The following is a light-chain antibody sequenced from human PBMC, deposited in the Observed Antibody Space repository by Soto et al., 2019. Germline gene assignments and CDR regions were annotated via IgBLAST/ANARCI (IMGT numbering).Light chain of an antibody. J-gene: IGLJ1*01. CDR1: SSDVGGYKY. Sequence: QSALTQPASVSGSPGQSITIPCTGSSSDVGGYKYVSWYQQNPDKAPKLIIYEVTNRPSGVSDRFSGSKSGNTASLIISGLQAEDEADYYCSSYSSSTLYVFGSGTKLTVL. CDR3: SSYSSSTLYV. V-gene: IGLV2-14*01. CDR2: EVT.